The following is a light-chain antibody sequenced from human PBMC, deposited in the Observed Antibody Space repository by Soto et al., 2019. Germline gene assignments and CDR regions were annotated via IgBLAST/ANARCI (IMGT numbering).Light chain of an antibody. CDR1: QSVSSSY. Sequence: EIVLTQSPGTLSLSPGERATLSCRASQSVSSSYLAWYQQKPGQAPRLLIYGASSRATGIPDRFSGSGSGKDLPLTISRMEPEDFGVYYCQQYGSSPPMYTFGQGTKLEIK. CDR2: GAS. CDR3: QQYGSSPPMYT. V-gene: IGKV3-20*01. J-gene: IGKJ2*01.